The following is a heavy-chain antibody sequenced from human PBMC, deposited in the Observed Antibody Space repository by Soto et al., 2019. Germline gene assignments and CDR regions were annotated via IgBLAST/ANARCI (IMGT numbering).Heavy chain of an antibody. V-gene: IGHV3-72*01. Sequence: GGSLRLSCAASGFTISDQYMDWVRQAPGKGLEWVGRTRNKAKSYTTEYAASVKGRFTISRDDSKNLMNLQMNSLKTEDTAVYYCARGTTRGTNYYMDVWGKGTTVTVSS. CDR2: TRNKAKSYTT. CDR3: ARGTTRGTNYYMDV. D-gene: IGHD2-2*01. CDR1: GFTISDQY. J-gene: IGHJ6*03.